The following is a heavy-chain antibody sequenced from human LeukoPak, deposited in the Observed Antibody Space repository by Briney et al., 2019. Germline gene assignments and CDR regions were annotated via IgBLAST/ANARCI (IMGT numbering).Heavy chain of an antibody. D-gene: IGHD3-16*02. Sequence: PGGSLRLSCAASGFTFSDYYMTWIRQTPEKGLEWISYITGNGGTLYYADSVKGRFTISRDNAKNSLYLQMDSLRAEDTAVYYCAIGGLYDYVWGSYRYKSAFDIWGQGTMVTVSS. J-gene: IGHJ3*02. CDR2: ITGNGGTL. V-gene: IGHV3-11*04. CDR3: AIGGLYDYVWGSYRYKSAFDI. CDR1: GFTFSDYY.